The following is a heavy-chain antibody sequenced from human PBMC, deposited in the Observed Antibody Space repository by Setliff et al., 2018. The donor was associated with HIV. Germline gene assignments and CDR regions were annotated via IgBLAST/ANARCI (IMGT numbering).Heavy chain of an antibody. CDR1: GGSISSHY. D-gene: IGHD6-19*01. CDR2: IYYTGIP. V-gene: IGHV4-59*11. J-gene: IGHJ5*02. CDR3: ARGRTQWPNYNYFDP. Sequence: SETLSLTCTASGGSISSHYWSWIRQPPGKGLEWVGLIYYTGIPTYNPSLSSRVTISVDTSKNQFSLKLTSVTAADTAVYYCARGRTQWPNYNYFDPWGLGTLVTVSS.